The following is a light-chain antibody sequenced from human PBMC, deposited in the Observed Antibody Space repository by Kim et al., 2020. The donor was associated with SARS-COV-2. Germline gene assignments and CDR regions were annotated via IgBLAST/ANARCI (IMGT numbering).Light chain of an antibody. CDR3: SSYTSSSTVV. Sequence: QSALTQPASVSGSPGQSITISCTGTSSDVGGYNYVSWYQQHPGKAPKLMIYSVSHRPSGVSNRFSGSKSGNTASLTISGLQAEDVADYYCSSYTSSSTVVFGGGTQLTVL. CDR2: SVS. J-gene: IGLJ2*01. CDR1: SSDVGGYNY. V-gene: IGLV2-14*03.